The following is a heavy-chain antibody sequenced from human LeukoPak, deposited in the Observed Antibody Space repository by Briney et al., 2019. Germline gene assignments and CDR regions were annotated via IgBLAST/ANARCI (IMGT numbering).Heavy chain of an antibody. V-gene: IGHV4-34*01. D-gene: IGHD5/OR15-5a*01. CDR2: INHSGST. CDR1: GGSFSGYY. Sequence: PSETLSLTCAVYGGSFSGYYWSWIRQPPGKGLEWIGEINHSGSTNYNPSLKSRVTISVGTSKNQFSLKLSSVTAADTAVYYCARGSVYGYWGQGTLVTVSS. J-gene: IGHJ4*02. CDR3: ARGSVYGY.